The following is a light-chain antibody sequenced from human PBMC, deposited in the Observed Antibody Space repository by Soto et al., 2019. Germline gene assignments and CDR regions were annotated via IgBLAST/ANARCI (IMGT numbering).Light chain of an antibody. CDR2: EVT. CDR3: SSYTSSSTLYV. CDR1: SSDVGGYNY. V-gene: IGLV2-14*01. Sequence: QSALTQPASVSGSPGQSITIPCTGTSSDVGGYNYVCWYKQHPGKAPQLMIYEVTNRPSGVSDRFSGSMSGNTASLTISGLQAEDEADYYCSSYTSSSTLYVFGTATKLTVL. J-gene: IGLJ1*01.